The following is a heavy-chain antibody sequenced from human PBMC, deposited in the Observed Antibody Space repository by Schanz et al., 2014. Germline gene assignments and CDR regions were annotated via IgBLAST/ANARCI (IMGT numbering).Heavy chain of an antibody. V-gene: IGHV1-18*04. CDR2: ISTYTGNT. D-gene: IGHD6-6*01. J-gene: IGHJ2*01. CDR3: ARAGQDFEYSSLSPIWYFDL. CDR1: GYTFTSYG. Sequence: VQLVQSGTEVKKPGASVKVSCKASGYTFTSYGVSWVRQAPGQGLEWMGWISTYTGNTNYAQRLQDRVTMTTDTSTSTAYMELRSLRSDDTAVYYCARAGQDFEYSSLSPIWYFDLWGRGTLVTVSS.